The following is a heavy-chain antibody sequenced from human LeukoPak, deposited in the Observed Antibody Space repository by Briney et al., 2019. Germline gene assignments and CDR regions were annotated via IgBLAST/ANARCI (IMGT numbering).Heavy chain of an antibody. J-gene: IGHJ4*02. CDR2: IIPILGIA. CDR3: AREARDYGGNFFDY. V-gene: IGHV1-69*04. D-gene: IGHD4-17*01. Sequence: SVKVSCKASGGTFSSYAISWVRQAPGQGLEWMGRIIPILGIANYAQKFQGRVTITADKSTSTAYMELSSLRSEDTAVYYRAREARDYGGNFFDYWGQGTLVTVSS. CDR1: GGTFSSYA.